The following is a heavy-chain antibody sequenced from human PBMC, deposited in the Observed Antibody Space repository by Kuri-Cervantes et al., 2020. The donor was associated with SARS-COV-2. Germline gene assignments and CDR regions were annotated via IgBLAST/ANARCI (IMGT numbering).Heavy chain of an antibody. CDR2: ISYDGSNK. CDR1: GFTFSSYA. Sequence: GGSLRLSCAASGFTFSSYAMHWVRQAPGKGLEWVALISYDGSNKYYADSVKGRFTISRDNSKNTLYLRMNSLRAEDTAVYYCARCQGYTSSWYGLSYYHSMDVWGQGATVTVSS. V-gene: IGHV3-30-3*01. J-gene: IGHJ6*02. D-gene: IGHD6-13*01. CDR3: ARCQGYTSSWYGLSYYHSMDV.